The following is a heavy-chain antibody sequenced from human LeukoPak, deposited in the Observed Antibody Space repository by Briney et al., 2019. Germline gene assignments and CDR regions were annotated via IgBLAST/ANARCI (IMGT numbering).Heavy chain of an antibody. CDR3: ARDSDTGAFDI. CDR1: IHLYSRLC. CDR2: IKQDGSEK. D-gene: IGHD5-18*01. V-gene: IGHV3-7*05. J-gene: IGHJ3*02. Sequence: GRSERLLRGVWIHLYSRLCVLGVRQAPGKGLEWVANIKQDGSEKYYVDSVKGRFTISRDNAKNSLYLQMNSLRAEDTAVYYCARDSDTGAFDIWGQGTMVTVSS.